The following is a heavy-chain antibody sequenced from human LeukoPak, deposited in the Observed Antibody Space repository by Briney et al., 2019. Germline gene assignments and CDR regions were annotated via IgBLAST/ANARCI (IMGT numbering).Heavy chain of an antibody. J-gene: IGHJ4*02. CDR2: IYYSGST. V-gene: IGHV4-59*01. Sequence: PSETLSLTCTFSGGSISSYYWSWIRQPPGKGLEWIGYIYYSGSTNYNPSLKSRVTISVDTSKTQFSLELSSVTAADTAVYYCARSDYYDSSGYYSVDYWGQGTLVTVSS. CDR1: GGSISSYY. CDR3: ARSDYYDSSGYYSVDY. D-gene: IGHD3-22*01.